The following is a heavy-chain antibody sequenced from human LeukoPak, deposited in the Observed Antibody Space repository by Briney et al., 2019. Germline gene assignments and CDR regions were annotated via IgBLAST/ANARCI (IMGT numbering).Heavy chain of an antibody. CDR1: GFTFSSYG. CDR3: AKGGGPTYYDYVWGSTPRNPSPFDY. CDR2: IRYDGSNK. J-gene: IGHJ4*02. Sequence: GGSLRLSCAASGFTFSSYGMHWVRQAPGKGLEWVAFIRYDGSNKYYADSVKGRFTISRDNSKNTLYLQMNSLRAEDTAVYYCAKGGGPTYYDYVWGSTPRNPSPFDYWGQGTLVTVSS. V-gene: IGHV3-30*02. D-gene: IGHD3-16*01.